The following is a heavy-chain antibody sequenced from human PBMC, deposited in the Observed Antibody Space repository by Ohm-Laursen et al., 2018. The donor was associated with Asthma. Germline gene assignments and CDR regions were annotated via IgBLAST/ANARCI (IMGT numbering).Heavy chain of an antibody. CDR3: ARKAGSCISRTCYSLDF. CDR2: INSVFGGT. V-gene: IGHV1-69*13. Sequence: GASVKVSCKSLGGTFNDYVIGWVRQAPGQGLEWMGRINSVFGGTTYPQKFQGRVTITADESRSTVYLELSSLRSEDTAVYYCARKAGSCISRTCYSLDFWGQGTLVTVSS. D-gene: IGHD2-15*01. J-gene: IGHJ4*02. CDR1: GGTFNDYV.